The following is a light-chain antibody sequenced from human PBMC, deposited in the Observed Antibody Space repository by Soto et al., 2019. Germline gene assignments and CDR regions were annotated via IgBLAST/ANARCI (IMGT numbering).Light chain of an antibody. CDR3: ASYTSTNSLV. V-gene: IGLV2-14*01. Sequence: QSVLTQPASVSGSPGQSITISCAGTSSDVGGFNYVSWYQHHPGKAPKLIIYEVSNRPSGIYDRFSGSKSGNTAYLTISGLQAEDEADYHCASYTSTNSLVFGTGTKVTVL. CDR2: EVS. J-gene: IGLJ1*01. CDR1: SSDVGGFNY.